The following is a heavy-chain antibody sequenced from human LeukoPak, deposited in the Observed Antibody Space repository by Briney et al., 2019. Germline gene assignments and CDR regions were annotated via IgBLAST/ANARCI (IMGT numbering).Heavy chain of an antibody. V-gene: IGHV3-23*01. CDR2: ISVIGGRT. J-gene: IGHJ4*02. CDR3: AKGDWGFPVDY. D-gene: IGHD7-27*01. Sequence: GGSLRLSCAASGFTFSSYAMSWVRQAPGMGLEWVSGISVIGGRTNYADSVKGRFTISRDNSKNTLYLQMSSLRAEDTAVYYCAKGDWGFPVDYWGQGTLVTVSS. CDR1: GFTFSSYA.